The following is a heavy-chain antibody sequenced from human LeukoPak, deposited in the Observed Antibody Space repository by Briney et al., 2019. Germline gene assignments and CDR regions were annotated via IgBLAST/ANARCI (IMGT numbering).Heavy chain of an antibody. V-gene: IGHV3-7*01. CDR1: GFTFSSYC. CDR2: IKQDGSEK. Sequence: PGGSLRLSCAASGFTFSSYCMTWVRQAPGKRLEWVANIKQDGSEKYYVDSVKGRFTISRDNAKNSLYLQMNSLRAEDTAVYYCPRGGIELYFYWGQGTLVTVSS. CDR3: PRGGIELYFY. J-gene: IGHJ4*02. D-gene: IGHD5-18*01.